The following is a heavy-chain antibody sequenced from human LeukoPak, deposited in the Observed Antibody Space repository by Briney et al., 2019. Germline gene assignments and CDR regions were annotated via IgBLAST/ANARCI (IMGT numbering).Heavy chain of an antibody. J-gene: IGHJ4*02. CDR1: GFTFSSYS. CDR2: ISSSSSYI. D-gene: IGHD6-13*01. CDR3: PRDWAAAAAFDY. Sequence: PGGSLRLSCAASGFTFSSYSMNWVRQAAGKGLEWVSSISSSSSYIYYADSVKGRFTISRDNAKNSLYLQMNSLRAEDTAVYYCPRDWAAAAAFDYWGQGTLVTVSS. V-gene: IGHV3-21*01.